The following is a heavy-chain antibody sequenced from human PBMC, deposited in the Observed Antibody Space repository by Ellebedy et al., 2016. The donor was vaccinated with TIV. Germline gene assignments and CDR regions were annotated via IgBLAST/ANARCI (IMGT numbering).Heavy chain of an antibody. J-gene: IGHJ4*02. V-gene: IGHV4-30-2*01. CDR3: ARGIGDYGAPWDH. CDR1: GDSITNGGHS. Sequence: MPSETLSLTCTVSGDSITNGGHSWTWFRQPPGKGLEWMAFIYHSVGTSYSPSLKSRLTLSVDRSKNQFSLRLTSMTAADTAVYYCARGIGDYGAPWDHWGQGLLVAVTS. CDR2: IYHSVGT. D-gene: IGHD4-17*01.